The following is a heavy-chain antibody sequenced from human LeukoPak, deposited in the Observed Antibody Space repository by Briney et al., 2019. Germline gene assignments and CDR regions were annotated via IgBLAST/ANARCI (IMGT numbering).Heavy chain of an antibody. CDR1: GYTFTCYY. CDR3: AREEGDYLVRGANIDY. J-gene: IGHJ4*02. V-gene: IGHV1-2*02. CDR2: INPNSGGT. Sequence: ASVNVTCQACGYTFTCYYMHWVRQAPGQGLAWMGWINPNSGGTNYEQKLQGRVTMPRHTSITTAYKQLSRLRSDDTSVYYCAREEGDYLVRGANIDYWGQGTLVTVSS. D-gene: IGHD3-10*01.